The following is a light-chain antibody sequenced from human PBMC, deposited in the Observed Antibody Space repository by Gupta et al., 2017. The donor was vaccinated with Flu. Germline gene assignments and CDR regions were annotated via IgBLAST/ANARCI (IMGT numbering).Light chain of an antibody. CDR2: DAS. J-gene: IGKJ5*01. CDR3: QRNCNPNT. Sequence: EIVLTQSPATLSLSPGERATLSCRASQSVSSYLAWYQQKPGQAPRLLIYDASNRATGIPARCSGSGSETDFTLTIRSLEPLEVSFYHCQRNCNPNTFGQGTRLE. V-gene: IGKV3-11*01. CDR1: QSVSSY.